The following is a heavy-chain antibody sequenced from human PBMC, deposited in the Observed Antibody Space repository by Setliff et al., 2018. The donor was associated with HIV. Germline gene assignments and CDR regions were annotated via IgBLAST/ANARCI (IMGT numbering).Heavy chain of an antibody. J-gene: IGHJ4*02. Sequence: PSETLSLTCSVSGGSISSYYWSWIRQPPGKGLEWIGYIYTSGSTNYNPSLKSRVTISVDTFKNQFSLKLSSVTAADTAVYYCASYRKAERWLHYYDSSGYYPSYFDYWGQGTLVTVSS. V-gene: IGHV4-4*09. CDR2: IYTSGST. CDR1: GGSISSYY. CDR3: ASYRKAERWLHYYDSSGYYPSYFDY. D-gene: IGHD3-22*01.